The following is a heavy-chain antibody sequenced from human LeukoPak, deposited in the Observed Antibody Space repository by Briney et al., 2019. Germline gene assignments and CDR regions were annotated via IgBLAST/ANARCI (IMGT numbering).Heavy chain of an antibody. Sequence: PSETLSLTCAVYGGSFSGYYWSWIRQPPGKGLEWIGEINHSGSTNYNSSLKSRVTISVDTSKNQFSLKLSSVTAADTAVYYCARGSGSYLRYNWFDPWGQGTLVTVSS. J-gene: IGHJ5*02. CDR3: ARGSGSYLRYNWFDP. CDR1: GGSFSGYY. V-gene: IGHV4-34*01. D-gene: IGHD1-26*01. CDR2: INHSGST.